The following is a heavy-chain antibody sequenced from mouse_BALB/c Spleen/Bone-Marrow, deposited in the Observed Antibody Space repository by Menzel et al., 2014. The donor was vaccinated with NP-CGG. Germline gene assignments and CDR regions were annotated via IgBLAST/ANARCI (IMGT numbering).Heavy chain of an antibody. D-gene: IGHD1-2*01. CDR2: INPYNGDT. V-gene: IGHV1-20*02. J-gene: IGHJ2*01. CDR3: ASSFITTAYYFDY. CDR1: GYSFTGYF. Sequence: SGPELVKPGASVKISCKASGYSFTGYFMNWVMQSHGKSLGWIGRINPYNGDTFYNQKFKGKATLTVDKSSSTAHMQLRSLASEDSAVYYCASSFITTAYYFDYWGQGTTLTVSS.